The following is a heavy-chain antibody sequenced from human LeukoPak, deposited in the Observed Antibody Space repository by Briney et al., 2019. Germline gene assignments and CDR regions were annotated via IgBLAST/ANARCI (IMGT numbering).Heavy chain of an antibody. CDR3: ARGRYSSSWYLDY. CDR2: IYYSGST. CDR1: GGSINSYY. Sequence: SETLSLTCTVSGGSINSYYWSWIRQPPGKGLEWIGSIYYSGSTNYNPSLKSRVTISVDTSKNQFSLRLSSVTAADTAVYYCARGRYSSSWYLDYWGQGALDTVSS. V-gene: IGHV4-59*01. J-gene: IGHJ4*02. D-gene: IGHD6-13*01.